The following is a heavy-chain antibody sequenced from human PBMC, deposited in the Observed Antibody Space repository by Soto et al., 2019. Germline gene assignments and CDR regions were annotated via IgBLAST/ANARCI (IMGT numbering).Heavy chain of an antibody. V-gene: IGHV4-34*01. CDR3: ARRGYSYGHLHPKRKAIDY. Sequence: QVQLQQWGAGLLKPSETLSLTCAVYGGSFSGYYWSWIRQPPGKGLEWIGEINHSGSTNYNPSLKSRVTISVDTSKNQFSLKLSSVTAADTAVYYCARRGYSYGHLHPKRKAIDYWGQGTLVTVSS. CDR1: GGSFSGYY. CDR2: INHSGST. J-gene: IGHJ4*02. D-gene: IGHD5-18*01.